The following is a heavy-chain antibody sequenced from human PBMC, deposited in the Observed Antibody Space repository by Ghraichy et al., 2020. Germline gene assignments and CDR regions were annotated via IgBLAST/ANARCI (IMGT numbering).Heavy chain of an antibody. D-gene: IGHD3-10*01. Sequence: SCAASEFTFSNAWMSWVRQAPGKGLEWVGRIKSKTDGGTTDYAAPVKGRFTISRDDSKNTLYLQMNSLKTEDTAVYYCTTTYYGSGSVYWGQGTLVTVSS. CDR1: EFTFSNAW. J-gene: IGHJ4*02. V-gene: IGHV3-15*01. CDR2: IKSKTDGGTT. CDR3: TTTYYGSGSVY.